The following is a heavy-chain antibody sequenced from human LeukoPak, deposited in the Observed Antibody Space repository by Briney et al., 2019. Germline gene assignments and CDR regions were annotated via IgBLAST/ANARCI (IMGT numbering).Heavy chain of an antibody. CDR1: GFTFSSYW. Sequence: GGSLRLSCAASGFTFSSYWMSWVRQAPGKGLEWVSYISSSGSTIYYADSVKGRFTISRDNAKNSLYLQMNSLRAEDTAVYYCAREPYYYGSGRKDGMDVWGQGTTVTVSS. V-gene: IGHV3-48*04. CDR2: ISSSGSTI. J-gene: IGHJ6*02. CDR3: AREPYYYGSGRKDGMDV. D-gene: IGHD3-10*01.